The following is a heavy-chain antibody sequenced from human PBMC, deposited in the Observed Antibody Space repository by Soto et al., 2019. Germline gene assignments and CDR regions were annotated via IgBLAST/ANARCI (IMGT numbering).Heavy chain of an antibody. V-gene: IGHV4-34*01. CDR1: GGAFSGYY. Sequence: SGTLSLTCAVYGGAFSGYYWSWIRQPPGKGLEWIGEINHSGSTNYNPSLKSRVTISVDTSKNQFSLKLSSVTAVDTAVYYCASSTGGLTYYFDYWGQGTLVTVSS. D-gene: IGHD3-10*01. J-gene: IGHJ4*02. CDR2: INHSGST. CDR3: ASSTGGLTYYFDY.